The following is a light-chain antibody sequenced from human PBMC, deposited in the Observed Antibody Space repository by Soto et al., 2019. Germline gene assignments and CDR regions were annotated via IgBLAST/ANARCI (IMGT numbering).Light chain of an antibody. V-gene: IGKV3-15*01. Sequence: IVMTQSPATLSVSPGERATLSCRASQRVSSNVAWYQQKPGQAPRLLIYGASTRATGIPARFSGSGSGTEFTLTISSLQSEDFAVYYCQQYNNWPRTFGQGTKVDIK. J-gene: IGKJ1*01. CDR1: QRVSSN. CDR2: GAS. CDR3: QQYNNWPRT.